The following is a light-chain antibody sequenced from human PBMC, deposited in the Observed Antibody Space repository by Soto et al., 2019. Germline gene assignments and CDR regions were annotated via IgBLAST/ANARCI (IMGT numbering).Light chain of an antibody. CDR2: DVS. CDR1: SSDVGGYNY. J-gene: IGLJ2*01. Sequence: QAVVTQPASVSGSPGQSITISCTGTSSDVGGYNYVSWYQQHPGKAPKLMIYDVSDRPSGVSNRFSGSKSGNTASLTISGLQAEDEADYYCSSYTSSSTPMIFGGGNKLTVL. CDR3: SSYTSSSTPMI. V-gene: IGLV2-14*01.